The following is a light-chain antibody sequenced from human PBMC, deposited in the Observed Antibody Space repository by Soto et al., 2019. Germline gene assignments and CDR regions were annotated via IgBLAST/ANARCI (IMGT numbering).Light chain of an antibody. J-gene: IGKJ2*01. V-gene: IGKV3-20*01. Sequence: EIVLTQSPGTLSLSPGQRATLSCRASQSVSSSSLAWYQQRPGQAPRLLIYGASRRATGIPDRFSGSGSVTDFTRTISRLEPEDFAVYYCQLYGASPKYTFGQGTKLEIK. CDR3: QLYGASPKYT. CDR2: GAS. CDR1: QSVSSSS.